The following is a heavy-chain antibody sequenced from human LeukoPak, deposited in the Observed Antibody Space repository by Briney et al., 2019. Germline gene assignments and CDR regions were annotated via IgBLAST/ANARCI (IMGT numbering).Heavy chain of an antibody. CDR2: IKQDGSEK. D-gene: IGHD1-1*01. J-gene: IGHJ4*02. CDR3: ARKLDYFDY. CDR1: GFTFSSYW. V-gene: IGHV3-7*05. Sequence: PGGSPRLSCAASGFTFSSYWMNWVRQAPGKGLEWVANIKQDGSEKYCVDSVKGRFTISRDNAKNSLYLQMNSLRAEDTAVYYCARKLDYFDYWGQGTLVTVSS.